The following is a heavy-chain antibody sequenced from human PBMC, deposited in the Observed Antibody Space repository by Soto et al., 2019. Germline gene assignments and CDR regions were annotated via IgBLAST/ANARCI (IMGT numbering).Heavy chain of an antibody. CDR1: GGTFSSYA. CDR3: ARAQGYSGYDGLSN. J-gene: IGHJ4*02. Sequence: QVQLVQSGAEVKKPGSSVKVSCKASGGTFSSYAISWVRQAPGQGLEWMGGIIPIFGTANYAQKFQGRVTITADESTSTDYMELSSLRSEDTAVYYCARAQGYSGYDGLSNWGQGTLVTVSS. V-gene: IGHV1-69*12. D-gene: IGHD5-12*01. CDR2: IIPIFGTA.